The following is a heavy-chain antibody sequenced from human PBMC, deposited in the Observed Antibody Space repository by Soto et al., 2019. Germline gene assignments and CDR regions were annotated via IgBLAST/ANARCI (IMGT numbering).Heavy chain of an antibody. Sequence: EVQLVESGGGLVQPGRSLRLSCAASGFTFGDYAMRWFRQGPGKGLEWVGCIRCKADGGTTEYAASVKCRFTIASDDSKSIAYLPMNSVKTEDAAVYHCPRGRGRGGSVFWGQGTLVTVSS. CDR3: PRGRGRGGSVF. CDR1: GFTFGDYA. V-gene: IGHV3-49*03. J-gene: IGHJ4*02. D-gene: IGHD2-15*01. CDR2: IRCKADGGTT.